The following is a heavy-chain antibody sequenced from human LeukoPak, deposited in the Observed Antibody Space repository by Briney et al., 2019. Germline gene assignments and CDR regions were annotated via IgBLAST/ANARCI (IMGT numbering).Heavy chain of an antibody. CDR3: ARDLFASGYYYMDV. CDR2: IKQDGSEK. J-gene: IGHJ6*03. Sequence: GGSLRLSCAASGFTFSSYWMSWVRQAPGKGLEWVANIKQDGSEKYYVDSVKGRFTISRDNAKNSLYLQMNSLRAEDTAVYYCARDLFASGYYYMDVWGKGTTVTISS. D-gene: IGHD3-10*02. CDR1: GFTFSSYW. V-gene: IGHV3-7*01.